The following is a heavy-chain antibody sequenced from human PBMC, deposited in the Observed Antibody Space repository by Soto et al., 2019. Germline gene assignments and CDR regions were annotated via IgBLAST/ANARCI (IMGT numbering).Heavy chain of an antibody. CDR3: ARENSGGSCLDF. D-gene: IGHD2-15*01. V-gene: IGHV3-21*01. Sequence: EVQLVESGGGLVKPGGSLRLSCAASGFTFSSYSMNWVRQAPGKGLEWVSSISSSSSYIYYADSVKGRFTISRDNAKNSLYLQMNSLRAEDTDVYYCARENSGGSCLDFWCQGTLVAVSS. CDR1: GFTFSSYS. J-gene: IGHJ4*02. CDR2: ISSSSSYI.